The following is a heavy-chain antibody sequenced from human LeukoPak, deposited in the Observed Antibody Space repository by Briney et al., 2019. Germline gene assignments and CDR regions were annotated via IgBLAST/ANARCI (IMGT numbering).Heavy chain of an antibody. CDR2: ISSSSSYI. D-gene: IGHD3-3*01. Sequence: GGSLRLSCAASGFTFSTYTMNWVRQAPGKGLEWVSSISSSSSYIYYADSVKGRFTISRANAKNSLYLQMDSLRAEDTAVYYCARTQGEWLLFRTINDWGQGTLVTVSS. V-gene: IGHV3-21*01. CDR3: ARTQGEWLLFRTIND. J-gene: IGHJ4*02. CDR1: GFTFSTYT.